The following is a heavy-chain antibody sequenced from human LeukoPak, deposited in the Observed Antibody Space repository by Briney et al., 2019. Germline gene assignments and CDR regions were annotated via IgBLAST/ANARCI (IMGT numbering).Heavy chain of an antibody. CDR2: ISGSGGST. CDR3: ATAHCTNGVCYKYYYYGMDV. V-gene: IGHV3-23*01. CDR1: GFTFSSYA. Sequence: GRSLRLSCAASGFTFSSYAMSWVRQAPGKGLEWVSAISGSGGSTYYADSVKGRFTISRDNSKNTLYLQMNSLRAEDTAVYYCATAHCTNGVCYKYYYYGMDVWGQGTTVTVSS. J-gene: IGHJ6*02. D-gene: IGHD2-8*01.